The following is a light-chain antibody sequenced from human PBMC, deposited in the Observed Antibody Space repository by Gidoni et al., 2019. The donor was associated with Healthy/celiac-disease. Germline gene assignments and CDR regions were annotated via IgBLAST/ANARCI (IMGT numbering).Light chain of an antibody. Sequence: YELTQPPAVSVAPGQTARITCSGDALPKQYAYWYQQKPGQAPVLVIYKDSERPSGIPERFSGSRSGPTVTLTISGVQAADEADYYCQSADSSGTYVVFGGGTKLPVL. J-gene: IGLJ2*01. V-gene: IGLV3-25*03. CDR1: ALPKQY. CDR2: KDS. CDR3: QSADSSGTYVV.